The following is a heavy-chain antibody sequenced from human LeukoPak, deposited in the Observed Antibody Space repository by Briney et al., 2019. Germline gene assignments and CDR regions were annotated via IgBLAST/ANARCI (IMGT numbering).Heavy chain of an antibody. CDR2: IDQRGSEK. J-gene: IGHJ6*02. D-gene: IGHD4-23*01. Sequence: GGSLRLSCAVSGFTFTNYWMTWVRQAPGKGLEWVANIDQRGSEKNYVDSVKGRFTISRDNAKNSLYLQMNSLRAEDTAVYYCARDPIHLYGGGESYYYGMDVWGQGTAVTVSS. CDR3: ARDPIHLYGGGESYYYGMDV. V-gene: IGHV3-7*01. CDR1: GFTFTNYW.